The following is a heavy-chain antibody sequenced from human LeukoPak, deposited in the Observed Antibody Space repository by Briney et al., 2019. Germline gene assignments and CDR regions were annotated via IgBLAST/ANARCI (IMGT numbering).Heavy chain of an antibody. Sequence: GGSLRLSCAASGFTFDDYAMHWVSQASGKGLEWVSYITWDGGSTHYADSVEGRFTISRDNRENSLYLQMNSLRPEDTALYYCAKDRAARGRGNYFYMDVWGKGTTVTVSS. CDR3: AKDRAARGRGNYFYMDV. CDR2: ITWDGGST. CDR1: GFTFDDYA. D-gene: IGHD2/OR15-2a*01. J-gene: IGHJ6*03. V-gene: IGHV3-43D*03.